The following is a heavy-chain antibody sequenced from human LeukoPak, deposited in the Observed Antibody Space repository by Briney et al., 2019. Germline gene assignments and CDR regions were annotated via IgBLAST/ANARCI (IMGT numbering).Heavy chain of an antibody. J-gene: IGHJ4*02. D-gene: IGHD3-10*02. Sequence: ASVKVSCKASGYTFTTYYLHWVRQAPGQGLDWMGVINPSGGRTLYAQKFQGRVSMTRDTSTSTVFMELTSLRSEDTATYYCARGSGRGYVDRAFDYWGQGALVTVSS. CDR3: ARGSGRGYVDRAFDY. CDR2: INPSGGRT. V-gene: IGHV1-46*01. CDR1: GYTFTTYY.